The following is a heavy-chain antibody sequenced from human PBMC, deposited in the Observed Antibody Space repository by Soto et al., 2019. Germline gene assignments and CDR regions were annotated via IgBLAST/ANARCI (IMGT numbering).Heavy chain of an antibody. V-gene: IGHV3-30*18. CDR3: EKDRGHPAFDI. CDR1: GFTFSSYG. J-gene: IGHJ3*02. Sequence: PGGSLRLSCAASGFTFSSYGMHWVRQAPGKGLEWVAVISYDGSNKYYADSVKGRFTISRDNSKNTLYLQMNSLRAEDTAVYYCEKDRGHPAFDIWGQGTMVTVSS. CDR2: ISYDGSNK.